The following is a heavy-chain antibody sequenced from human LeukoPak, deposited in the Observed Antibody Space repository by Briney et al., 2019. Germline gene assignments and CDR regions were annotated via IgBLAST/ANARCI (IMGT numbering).Heavy chain of an antibody. Sequence: PGGSLRLSCAASGFTVSSNYMSWVRQAPGKGLEWVSAISGSGGSTYYADPVKGRFTISRDNSKNTLYLQMNSLRAEDTAVYYCATQSRNLYYYDSSGYLGYFQHWGQGTLVTVSS. CDR3: ATQSRNLYYYDSSGYLGYFQH. CDR2: ISGSGGST. V-gene: IGHV3-23*01. J-gene: IGHJ1*01. CDR1: GFTVSSNY. D-gene: IGHD3-22*01.